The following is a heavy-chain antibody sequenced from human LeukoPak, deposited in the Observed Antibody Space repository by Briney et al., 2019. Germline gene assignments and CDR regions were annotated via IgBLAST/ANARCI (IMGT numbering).Heavy chain of an antibody. CDR3: ARQKDNSGWYVADH. CDR1: GGSISSYY. V-gene: IGHV4-59*08. CDR2: IYYSGST. J-gene: IGHJ4*02. D-gene: IGHD6-19*01. Sequence: SETLSLTCTVSGGSISSYYWSWIRSSPGKGLEWIGHIYYSGSTNYNPSLKSRVTISLDTSKNQFSLKLSSVTAVDTAMYYCARQKDNSGWYVADHWGQGTLVTVSS.